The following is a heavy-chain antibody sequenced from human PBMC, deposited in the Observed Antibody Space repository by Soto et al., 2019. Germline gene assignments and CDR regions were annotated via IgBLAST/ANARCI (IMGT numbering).Heavy chain of an antibody. V-gene: IGHV4-61*01. CDR1: GGSVSSGSYY. CDR2: IYYSGST. Sequence: ASETLSLTCTVSGGSVSSGSYYWSCIRQPPGKGLEWIGYIYYSGSTNYNPSLKSRVTISVDTSKNQFSLKLSSVTAADTAVYYCARGSMAIFGVVIMGANWFDPWGQGTLVTVSS. CDR3: ARGSMAIFGVVIMGANWFDP. D-gene: IGHD3-3*01. J-gene: IGHJ5*02.